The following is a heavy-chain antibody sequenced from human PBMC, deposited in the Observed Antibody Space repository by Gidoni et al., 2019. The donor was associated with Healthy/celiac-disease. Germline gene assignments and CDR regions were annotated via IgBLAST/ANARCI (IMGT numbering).Heavy chain of an antibody. J-gene: IGHJ4*02. D-gene: IGHD3-3*01. CDR3: AKEVEWLLDY. CDR2: ISYAGSNN. Sequence: QVQLVESGGGVVQPGRCRRTAWAAAGFTFSSYVMHWVRQAPGKGRELVAVISYAGSNNYYADSVQGRFTISRDNSKNTLYLQMNSLRAEDTAVYYCAKEVEWLLDYWGQGTLVTVSS. CDR1: GFTFSSYV. V-gene: IGHV3-30*18.